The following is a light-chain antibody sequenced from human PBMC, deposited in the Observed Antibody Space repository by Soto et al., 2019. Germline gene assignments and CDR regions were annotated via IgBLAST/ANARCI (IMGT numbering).Light chain of an antibody. CDR3: CSYAGSFTYV. Sequence: QSVLTQPPSVSGAPGQRVIISCTGTSSNIGAGYDVHWYQQLPGRAPKLLIFGNNNRPSGVPDRFSGSKSGNTASLTISGLQAEDEADYYCCSYAGSFTYVFGTGTKLTVL. CDR1: SSNIGAGYD. CDR2: GNN. V-gene: IGLV1-40*01. J-gene: IGLJ1*01.